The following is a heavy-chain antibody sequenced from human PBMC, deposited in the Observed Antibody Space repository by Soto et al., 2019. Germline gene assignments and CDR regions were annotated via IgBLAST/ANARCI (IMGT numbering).Heavy chain of an antibody. D-gene: IGHD6-6*01. CDR1: GGTFSSYA. V-gene: IGHV1-69*01. CDR3: ARKGYSSSSYYYYGMDV. Sequence: QVQLVQSGAEVKKPGSSVKVSCKASGGTFSSYAISWVRQAPGQGLEWMGGIIPIFGTANYAQKFQGRVTISADESTSTAYMELSSLRSEDTAVYYCARKGYSSSSYYYYGMDVWGQGTTVTVSS. CDR2: IIPIFGTA. J-gene: IGHJ6*02.